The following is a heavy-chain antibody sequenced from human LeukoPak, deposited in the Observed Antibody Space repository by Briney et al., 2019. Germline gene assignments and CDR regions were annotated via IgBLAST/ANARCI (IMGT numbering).Heavy chain of an antibody. CDR1: GGSISSSSYY. Sequence: SETLSLICSVSGGSISSSSYYWGWIRQPPGKGLEWIGSIYYSCSTYYNPSLKSRVTISVDTSKNQFSLKLSSVTAADTAVYYCARHLRDGDFWSGYYWYWFDPWGQGTLVTVSS. V-gene: IGHV4-39*01. D-gene: IGHD3-3*01. CDR2: IYYSCST. CDR3: ARHLRDGDFWSGYYWYWFDP. J-gene: IGHJ5*02.